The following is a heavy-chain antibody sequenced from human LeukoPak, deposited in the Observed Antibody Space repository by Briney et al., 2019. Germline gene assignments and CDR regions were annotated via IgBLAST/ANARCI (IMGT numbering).Heavy chain of an antibody. CDR1: GFIFSTYG. Sequence: GGSLRLSCVAPGFIFSTYGLHWVRQAPGKGLEWVAIISYDGSNKYYADSVRGRFTISKDNSQNTLYLQMNSLRAEDTAVYYCASHRGDYATGYFDYWGQGTLVTVSS. V-gene: IGHV3-30*03. D-gene: IGHD1-1*01. CDR3: ASHRGDYATGYFDY. CDR2: ISYDGSNK. J-gene: IGHJ4*02.